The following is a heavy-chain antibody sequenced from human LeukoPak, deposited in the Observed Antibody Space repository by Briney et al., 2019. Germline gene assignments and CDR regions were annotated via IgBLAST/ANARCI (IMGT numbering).Heavy chain of an antibody. CDR3: ARDHGLWIQLWFLDY. V-gene: IGHV1-8*01. Sequence: ASVKVSCKASGYTFTSYDINWVRQATGQGLEWMGWMNPNSGNTGYAQKFQGRVTMTRDTSTSTVYMELSSLRSEDTAVYYCARDHGLWIQLWFLDYWGQGTLVTVSS. CDR2: MNPNSGNT. CDR1: GYTFTSYD. J-gene: IGHJ4*02. D-gene: IGHD5-18*01.